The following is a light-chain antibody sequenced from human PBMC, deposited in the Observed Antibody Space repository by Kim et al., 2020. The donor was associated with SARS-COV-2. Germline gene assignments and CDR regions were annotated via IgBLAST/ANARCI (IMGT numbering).Light chain of an antibody. J-gene: IGLJ3*02. CDR1: RSNSGSNY. Sequence: TPGQVVHISCSVSRSNSGSNYVYEYQQRPGTAPKLLIYRNNQRPSGVPDRFSGSKSGTSASLAISGLRSEDEADYYCAAWDDSFWVFGGGTQLTVL. V-gene: IGLV1-47*01. CDR2: RNN. CDR3: AAWDDSFWV.